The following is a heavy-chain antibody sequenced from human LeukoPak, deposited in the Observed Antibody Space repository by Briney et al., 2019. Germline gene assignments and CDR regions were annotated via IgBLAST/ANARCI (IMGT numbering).Heavy chain of an antibody. CDR2: FYSSGNS. Sequence: SETLSLTCTVSGGSISGYYWSWIRQAPGKGLEWIGYFYSSGNSNYNPSLKSRVTISGDSSKSQLSLRLNSVTAADTAVYYCARAPDAFDIWGQGTMVTVSS. CDR3: ARAPDAFDI. J-gene: IGHJ3*02. CDR1: GGSISGYY. V-gene: IGHV4-59*01.